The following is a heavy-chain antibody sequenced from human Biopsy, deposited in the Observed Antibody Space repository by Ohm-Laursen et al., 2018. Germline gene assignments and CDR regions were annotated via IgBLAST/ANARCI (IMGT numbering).Heavy chain of an antibody. CDR3: ARDGAAGYGLDV. Sequence: LSLTCAASGFTFSSYGMHWVRQAPGKGLEWVAVIWYDGSRQYYADSVKGRFTISRDNSKNTLYLQMNSLRAEDTTVYYCARDGAAGYGLDVWGQGTTGTVSS. V-gene: IGHV3-33*01. J-gene: IGHJ6*02. CDR1: GFTFSSYG. CDR2: IWYDGSRQ. D-gene: IGHD6-25*01.